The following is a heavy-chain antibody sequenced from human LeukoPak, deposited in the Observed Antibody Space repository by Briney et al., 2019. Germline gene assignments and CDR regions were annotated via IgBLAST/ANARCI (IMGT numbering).Heavy chain of an antibody. CDR1: GFTFSSYS. Sequence: GGSLRLSCAASGFTFSSYSMNWVRQAPGKGLEWVSSISSSSSYTYYADSVKGRFTISRDNAKNSLYLQMNSLRAEDTAVYYCARGGITIFGVVINPFDYWGQGTLVTVSS. V-gene: IGHV3-21*01. CDR2: ISSSSSYT. CDR3: ARGGITIFGVVINPFDY. J-gene: IGHJ4*02. D-gene: IGHD3-3*01.